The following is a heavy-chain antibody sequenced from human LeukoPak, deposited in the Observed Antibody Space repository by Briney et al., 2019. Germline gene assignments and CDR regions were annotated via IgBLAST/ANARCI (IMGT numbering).Heavy chain of an antibody. V-gene: IGHV3-30*18. D-gene: IGHD4-11*01. CDR3: AKDDLRGAMTTVTTLGY. CDR1: GFTFSSYW. J-gene: IGHJ4*02. CDR2: ISYDGSNK. Sequence: GGSLRLSCAASGFTFSSYWMHWVRQAPGKGLEWVAVISYDGSNKYYADSVKGRFTISRDNSKNTLYLQMNSLRAEDTAVYYCAKDDLRGAMTTVTTLGYWGQGTLVTVSS.